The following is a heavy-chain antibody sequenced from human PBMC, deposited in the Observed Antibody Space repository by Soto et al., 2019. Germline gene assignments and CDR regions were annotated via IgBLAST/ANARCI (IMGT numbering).Heavy chain of an antibody. J-gene: IGHJ6*02. V-gene: IGHV1-69*02. CDR3: ARGGYFDWLPNYYYYGMDV. CDR1: GGTFSSYT. D-gene: IGHD3-9*01. CDR2: IIPILGIA. Sequence: QVQLVQSGAEVKKPGSSVKVSCKASGGTFSSYTISWVRQAPGQGLEWMGRIIPILGIANYAQKFQGRVTITAEKSTSTAYMELSSLRSEDTAVYYCARGGYFDWLPNYYYYGMDVWGQGTTVTVSS.